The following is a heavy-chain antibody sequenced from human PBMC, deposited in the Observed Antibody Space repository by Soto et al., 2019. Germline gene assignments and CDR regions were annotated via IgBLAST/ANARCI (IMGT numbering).Heavy chain of an antibody. CDR3: ARSNWFDP. CDR2: INHSVST. Sequence: SETLSLTCAVYGGSFSGYYWSWIRQPPGKGLEWIGEINHSVSTNYNPSLKSRVTISVDKSKNQFSLKVSSVTAADTALYYCARSNWFDPWGQGTLVTVSS. J-gene: IGHJ5*02. CDR1: GGSFSGYY. V-gene: IGHV4-34*01.